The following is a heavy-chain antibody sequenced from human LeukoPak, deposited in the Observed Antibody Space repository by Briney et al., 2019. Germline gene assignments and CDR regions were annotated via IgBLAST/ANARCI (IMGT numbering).Heavy chain of an antibody. CDR1: GFTFSSYW. V-gene: IGHV3-74*01. J-gene: IGHJ6*02. CDR2: INSDGSST. CDR3: ATDLGSLVGGPPEAMDV. Sequence: PGGSLRLSCAASGFTFSSYWMHWVRQAPGKGLVWVSHINSDGSSTSYAASVKGRFTISRDNAKNTLYLQMNSLRTEDTAVYYCATDLGSLVGGPPEAMDVWGQGTTVTMSS. D-gene: IGHD1-26*01.